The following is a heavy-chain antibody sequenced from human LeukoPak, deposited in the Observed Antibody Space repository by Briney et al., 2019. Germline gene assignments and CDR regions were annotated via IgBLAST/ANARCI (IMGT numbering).Heavy chain of an antibody. CDR3: ARGLGLRFLEWLFYFDY. V-gene: IGHV4-34*01. CDR1: GGSFSGYY. J-gene: IGHJ4*02. D-gene: IGHD3-3*01. CDR2: INHSGST. Sequence: WETLSLSCAAYGGSFSGYYWSWIRQPPGKGLEWIAKINHSGSTKYNPSLKSRVTISVDTSKNQFSLKLSSVTAADTAVYYCARGLGLRFLEWLFYFDYWGQGTLVTVSS.